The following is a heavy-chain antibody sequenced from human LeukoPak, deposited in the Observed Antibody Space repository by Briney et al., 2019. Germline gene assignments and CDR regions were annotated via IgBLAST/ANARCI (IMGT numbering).Heavy chain of an antibody. J-gene: IGHJ4*02. V-gene: IGHV3-43*01. Sequence: GGSLRLSCAASGFTFDDYSMHWVRQAPGRGLEWVSLISSDGGSTYYADSVKGRFTISRDNSKNTLYVQLNNLRTEDTALYYCAKGRYGSGSFSTPFEYWGQGTLVTVSS. CDR3: AKGRYGSGSFSTPFEY. CDR1: GFTFDDYS. D-gene: IGHD3-10*01. CDR2: ISSDGGST.